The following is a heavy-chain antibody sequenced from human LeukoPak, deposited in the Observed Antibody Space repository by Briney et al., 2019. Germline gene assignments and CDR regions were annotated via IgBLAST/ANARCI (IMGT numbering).Heavy chain of an antibody. CDR2: IYSGGST. CDR1: GFTVSSNY. D-gene: IGHD2-2*01. CDR3: ARTLSSTSSYYFDY. V-gene: IGHV3-53*01. J-gene: IGHJ4*02. Sequence: PGGSLRLSCAASGFTVSSNYMSWVRQAPGKGLEWVSVIYSGGSTYYADSVKGRFTISRDNSKNTLYLQMNSLRAEDTAVYYCARTLSSTSSYYFDYWGQGTLVTVSS.